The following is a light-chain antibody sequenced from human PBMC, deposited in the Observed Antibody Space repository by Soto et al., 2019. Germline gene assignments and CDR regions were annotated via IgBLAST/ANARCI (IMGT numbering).Light chain of an antibody. V-gene: IGLV2-14*03. J-gene: IGLJ1*01. CDR3: SSYTRAATYV. CDR1: SSDVGAYNY. CDR2: DVS. Sequence: QSALTQPASMSGSPGQSITISCTGSSSDVGAYNYDSWYQQYRPGEAPKLIIYDVSHRPAGVSTRFSGSKSGNTASLTISGLQTEDEADYYCSSYTRAATYVSGPGTKVTVL.